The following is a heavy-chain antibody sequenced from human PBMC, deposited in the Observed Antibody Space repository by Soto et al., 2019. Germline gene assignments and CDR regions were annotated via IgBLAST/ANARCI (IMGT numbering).Heavy chain of an antibody. J-gene: IGHJ3*02. V-gene: IGHV4-30-2*02. Sequence: SETLSLTCAVSGGSISSGGYSWSWIRQPPGKGLEWIGYIYHSGSTYYNPSLKSRVTISVDTSKNQFSLKLSSVTAADTAVYYCAIAVGAFDIWGQGTMVTVSS. D-gene: IGHD2-21*01. CDR3: AIAVGAFDI. CDR1: GGSISSGGYS. CDR2: IYHSGST.